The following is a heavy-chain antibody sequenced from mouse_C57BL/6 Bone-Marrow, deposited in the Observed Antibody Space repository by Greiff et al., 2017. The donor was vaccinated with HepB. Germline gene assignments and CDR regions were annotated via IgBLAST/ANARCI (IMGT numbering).Heavy chain of an antibody. CDR1: GYTFTDYN. CDR3: ALITTKWYFDV. J-gene: IGHJ1*03. Sequence: VQLQQSGPELVKPGASVKIPCKASGYTFTDYNMDWVKQSHGKSLEWIGDINPNNGGTIYNQKFKGKATLTVDKSSSTAYMELLSLTSEDTAVYYCALITTKWYFDVWGTGTTVTVSS. CDR2: INPNNGGT. D-gene: IGHD1-1*01. V-gene: IGHV1-18*01.